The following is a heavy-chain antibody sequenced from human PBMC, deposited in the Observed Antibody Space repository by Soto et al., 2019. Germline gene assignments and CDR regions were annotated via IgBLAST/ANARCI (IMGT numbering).Heavy chain of an antibody. V-gene: IGHV1-18*01. CDR2: ISAHNGNT. Sequence: QVHLVQSGAEVKKPGASVNVSCKGSGYAFTTYGITWVRQAPGQGLEWMGWISAHNGNTNYAQKLQGRVTVTRDTSTSTAYMELRSLRSGDTDEYYSASGRYGDYWGQGAVVTVSS. CDR3: ASGRYGDY. CDR1: GYAFTTYG. J-gene: IGHJ4*02. D-gene: IGHD1-26*01.